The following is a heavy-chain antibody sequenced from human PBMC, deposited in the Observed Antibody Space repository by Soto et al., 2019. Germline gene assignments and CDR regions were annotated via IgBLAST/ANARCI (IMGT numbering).Heavy chain of an antibody. CDR2: ITGSGGVM. D-gene: IGHD2-21*01. CDR1: GFDFSGSE. V-gene: IGHV3-48*03. CDR3: AKVAPFILGSPF. Sequence: EVQLVESGGALVQPGGSLRLSCTASGFDFSGSEMNWFRQAPGKGLEWVAYITGSGGVMFHADSVKGRFSISRDNAKNSLFLEMSDLTADDTGVYYCAKVAPFILGSPFWGQGTLVTVSS. J-gene: IGHJ4*02.